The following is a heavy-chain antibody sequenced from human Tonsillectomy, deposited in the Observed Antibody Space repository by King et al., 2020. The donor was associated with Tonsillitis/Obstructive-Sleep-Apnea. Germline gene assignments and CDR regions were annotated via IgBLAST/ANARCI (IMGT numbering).Heavy chain of an antibody. CDR1: GESFRGHY. J-gene: IGHJ4*02. CDR2: ISHGGST. CDR3: ARRHSVTVVPFDY. D-gene: IGHD1-20*01. Sequence: VQLPQWGAGLLKPSETLSLTCAVYGESFRGHYWSWIRQSPGKGLEWIGEISHGGSTKYNPSLKSRVIISVDTSKNQFSLNLTSVTAADTAVYYCARRHSVTVVPFDYWDQGTLVTVSS. V-gene: IGHV4-34*01.